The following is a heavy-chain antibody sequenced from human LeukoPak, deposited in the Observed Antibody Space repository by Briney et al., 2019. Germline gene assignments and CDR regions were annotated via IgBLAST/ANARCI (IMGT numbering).Heavy chain of an antibody. Sequence: SETLSLTCTVSGGSISSYYWSWIRQPPGKGLEWIGYIYYSGSTNYNPSLKSRVTISVDTSKNQFPLKLSSVTAADTAVYYCARETTMVPGDYWGQGTLVTVSS. CDR1: GGSISSYY. V-gene: IGHV4-59*01. J-gene: IGHJ4*02. D-gene: IGHD3-10*01. CDR3: ARETTMVPGDY. CDR2: IYYSGST.